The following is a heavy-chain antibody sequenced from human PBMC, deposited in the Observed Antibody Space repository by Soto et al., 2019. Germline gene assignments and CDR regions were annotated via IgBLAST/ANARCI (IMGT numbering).Heavy chain of an antibody. Sequence: SVKVSCKASGGTFSSYAISWVRQAPGQGLEWMGGIIPIFGTANYAQKFQGRVTITADESTSTAYMELSSLRSEDTAVYYCARARNAAMVRGVIITGSYYGMDVWGQGTTVTVSS. J-gene: IGHJ6*02. CDR3: ARARNAAMVRGVIITGSYYGMDV. CDR1: GGTFSSYA. D-gene: IGHD3-10*01. V-gene: IGHV1-69*13. CDR2: IIPIFGTA.